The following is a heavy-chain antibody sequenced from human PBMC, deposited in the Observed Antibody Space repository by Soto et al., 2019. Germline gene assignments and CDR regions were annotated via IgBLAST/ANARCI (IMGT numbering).Heavy chain of an antibody. D-gene: IGHD5-12*01. V-gene: IGHV4-34*01. J-gene: IGHJ4*02. CDR2: VKDGGHT. CDR1: GGSLSGSY. CDR3: ARGQEGVVATH. Sequence: QVQLQQWGAGLLKPSETLSLNCAVTGGSLSGSYWSWIRQPPGKGLEWIGEVKDGGHTNYSPSLRGRVTISSDTSNNQFSLRLNSVTAADTGVYYCARGQEGVVATHWDQGSLVTVSS.